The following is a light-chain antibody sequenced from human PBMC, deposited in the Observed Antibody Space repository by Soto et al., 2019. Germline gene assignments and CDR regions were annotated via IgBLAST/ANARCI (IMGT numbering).Light chain of an antibody. J-gene: IGLJ1*01. Sequence: QSVLTQPASVSGSPGQSITMSCTGTSSDVGGYDYVSWYQQHPGEVPKLIIFEVSSRPAWISNRFSASKSGNTASLTISGLQAEDEADYYCSSYTTSSSYVFGTGTRSP. CDR3: SSYTTSSSYV. CDR2: EVS. V-gene: IGLV2-14*01. CDR1: SSDVGGYDY.